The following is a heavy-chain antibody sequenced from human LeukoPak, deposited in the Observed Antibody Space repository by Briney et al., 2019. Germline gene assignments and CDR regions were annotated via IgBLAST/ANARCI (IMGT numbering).Heavy chain of an antibody. D-gene: IGHD5-18*01. Sequence: QPGGSLRLSCAASGFTFSSYAMSWVRQAPGKGLEWVSTISGSGGTTYYADSVKGRFTISRDNSKNTLYLQMNSLRAEDTAVYYCAKASVDTAMAPFYYYYMDVWGKGTMVTVSS. CDR1: GFTFSSYA. J-gene: IGHJ6*03. V-gene: IGHV3-23*01. CDR2: ISGSGGTT. CDR3: AKASVDTAMAPFYYYYMDV.